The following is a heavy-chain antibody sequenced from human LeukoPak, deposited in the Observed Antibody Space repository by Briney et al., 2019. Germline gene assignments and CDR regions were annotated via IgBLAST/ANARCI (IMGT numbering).Heavy chain of an antibody. CDR1: GGTFSSYA. J-gene: IGHJ4*02. D-gene: IGHD5-12*01. CDR2: IIPILGIA. CDR3: ARDSGVIVATIADY. V-gene: IGHV1-69*04. Sequence: ASVKVSCKASGGTFSSYAISWVRQAPGQGLEWMGRIIPILGIANYAQKFQGRVTITADKSTSTAYMELSSLRSDDTAVYYCARDSGVIVATIADYWGQGTLVTVSS.